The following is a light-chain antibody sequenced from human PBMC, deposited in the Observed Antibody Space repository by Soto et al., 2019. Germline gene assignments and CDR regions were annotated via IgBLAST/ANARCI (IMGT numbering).Light chain of an antibody. CDR3: SSYTTASTHV. V-gene: IGLV2-14*01. Sequence: QSALAQPASVSGSPGQSITVSCTGTTSDVGGYNYVSWYQQYPGKAPKLIIYEVSNRPSGISDRFSGSKSGNTASLTISGLQTEDEADFYCSSYTTASTHVFGRGTKVTVL. CDR1: TSDVGGYNY. CDR2: EVS. J-gene: IGLJ1*01.